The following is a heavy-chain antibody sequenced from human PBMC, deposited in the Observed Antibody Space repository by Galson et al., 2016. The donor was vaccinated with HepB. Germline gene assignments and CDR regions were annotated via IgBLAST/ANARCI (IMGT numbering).Heavy chain of an antibody. J-gene: IGHJ6*02. CDR2: ISWNSGSI. D-gene: IGHD3-3*01. CDR3: AKDTNRDPLRLYGMDV. CDR1: GFTFDDNA. Sequence: SLRLSCAAFGFTFDDNAMHWVRQAPGKGLEWVSGISWNSGSISYADSVKGRFTISRDNAKNSLYLQMNSLRGEDTALYYCAKDTNRDPLRLYGMDVWGQGTTVTVSS. V-gene: IGHV3-9*01.